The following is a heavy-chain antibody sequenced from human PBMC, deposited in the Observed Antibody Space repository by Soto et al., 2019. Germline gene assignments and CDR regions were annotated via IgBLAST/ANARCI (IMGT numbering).Heavy chain of an antibody. D-gene: IGHD3-16*02. Sequence: EESLRLSCTASGFTFINAWMNWVLQAPGKGLEWVGRIKSKTDGGTTDYAASLNGRFTISRYDSNNTLYLQTNSLKGEDTAVYYCNTSLDKYYDYVWGSYRYCAFDIWGQGTRVTFSS. V-gene: IGHV3-15*07. CDR1: GFTFINAW. CDR2: IKSKTDGGTT. J-gene: IGHJ3*02. CDR3: NTSLDKYYDYVWGSYRYCAFDI.